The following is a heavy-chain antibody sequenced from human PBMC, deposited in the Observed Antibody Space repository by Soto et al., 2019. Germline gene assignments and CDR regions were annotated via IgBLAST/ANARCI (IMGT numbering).Heavy chain of an antibody. D-gene: IGHD1-26*01. Sequence: GGSLRLSCAASGFTFSNSHMSWVRQAPGKGLEWVSSISNSGGETYYIDSVRGRCSISRDNSKNTLYLQMNSLRAEDTAVYYYTNRHEGWGPFASWGQGTLVPVSS. CDR1: GFTFSNSH. V-gene: IGHV3-23*01. CDR2: ISNSGGET. CDR3: TNRHEGWGPFAS. J-gene: IGHJ5*01.